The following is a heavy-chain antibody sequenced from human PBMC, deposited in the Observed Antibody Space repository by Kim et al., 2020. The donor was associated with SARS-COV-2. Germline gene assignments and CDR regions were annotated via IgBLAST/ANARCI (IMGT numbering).Heavy chain of an antibody. CDR3: AREGGRSGSYMY. CDR2: IYTSGST. Sequence: SETLSLTCTVSGGSISSGSYYWSWIRQPAGKGLEWIGRIYTSGSTNYNPSLKSRVTISVDTSKNQFSLKLSSVTAADTAVYYCAREGGRSGSYMYWGQGTLVTVSS. V-gene: IGHV4-61*02. J-gene: IGHJ4*02. D-gene: IGHD1-26*01. CDR1: GGSISSGSYY.